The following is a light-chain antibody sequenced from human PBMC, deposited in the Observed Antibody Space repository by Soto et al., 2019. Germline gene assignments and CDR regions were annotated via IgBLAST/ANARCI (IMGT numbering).Light chain of an antibody. V-gene: IGLV2-14*02. CDR1: SSDVGSYDL. Sequence: QSALTQPASVSGPPGQSIVISCNGSSSDVGSYDLVSWYLQYPGKAPKVIIFEGTKRPSGVSDRFSGSKSGNTASLTISGLQADDEADYFCSSYRSTTTFGVFGTGTKLTVL. CDR2: EGT. J-gene: IGLJ1*01. CDR3: SSYRSTTTFGV.